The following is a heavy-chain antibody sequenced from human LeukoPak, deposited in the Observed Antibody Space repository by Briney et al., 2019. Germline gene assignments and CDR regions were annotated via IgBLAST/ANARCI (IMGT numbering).Heavy chain of an antibody. Sequence: GASVKVSCKASGYTFTSYGISWVRQAPGQGLEWMGWISAYNGNTNYAQKLQGRVTMTTDTPTSTAYMELRSLRSDDTAVYYCARARRYSYGTSNAEYSQHWGQGTLVTVSS. V-gene: IGHV1-18*04. CDR1: GYTFTSYG. J-gene: IGHJ1*01. CDR2: ISAYNGNT. D-gene: IGHD5-18*01. CDR3: ARARRYSYGTSNAEYSQH.